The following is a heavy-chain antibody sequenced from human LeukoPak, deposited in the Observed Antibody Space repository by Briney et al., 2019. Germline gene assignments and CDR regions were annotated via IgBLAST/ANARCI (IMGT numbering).Heavy chain of an antibody. J-gene: IGHJ4*02. Sequence: PGGSLRLSCAASGFTFSSYEMNWVRQAPGKGLEWVSYISISGAIIYYTDSVKGRFTISRDNAKNSLFLQMNSLRVEDAAIYYCARDRPTGSYYSIDYWGQGIQATVSS. V-gene: IGHV3-48*03. CDR1: GFTFSSYE. CDR2: ISISGAII. CDR3: ARDRPTGSYYSIDY. D-gene: IGHD1-26*01.